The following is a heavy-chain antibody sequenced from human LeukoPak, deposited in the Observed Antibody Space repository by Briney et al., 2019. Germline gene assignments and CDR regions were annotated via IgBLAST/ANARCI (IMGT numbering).Heavy chain of an antibody. J-gene: IGHJ4*02. Sequence: PSETLSLTCTVSGGSVSSVGNSWGWIGQPPGKGLSGLGYVYYSGSTNYNPSLKSRVTISVDTSKNQFSLKLSSVTAADTAVYYCARRDYDSSGYGLDYWGQGTLVTVSS. CDR2: VYYSGST. CDR3: ARRDYDSSGYGLDY. D-gene: IGHD3-22*01. CDR1: GGSVSSVGNS. V-gene: IGHV4-61*08.